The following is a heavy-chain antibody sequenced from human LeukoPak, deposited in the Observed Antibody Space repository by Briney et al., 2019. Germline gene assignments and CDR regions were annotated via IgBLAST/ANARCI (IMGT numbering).Heavy chain of an antibody. CDR3: AKVLTRTWWFDP. Sequence: GSLRLSCAASGFTFSSYAMSWVRQAPGKGLEWVSAISGSGGSTYYADSVKGRFTISRDNSKNTLYLQMNSLRAEDTAVYYCAKVLTRTWWFDPWGQGTLVTVSS. CDR1: GFTFSSYA. V-gene: IGHV3-23*01. D-gene: IGHD1-14*01. CDR2: ISGSGGST. J-gene: IGHJ5*02.